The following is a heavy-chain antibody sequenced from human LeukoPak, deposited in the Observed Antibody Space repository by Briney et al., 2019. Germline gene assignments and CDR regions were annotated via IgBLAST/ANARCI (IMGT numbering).Heavy chain of an antibody. CDR1: GYTFSNYD. V-gene: IGHV1-8*03. D-gene: IGHD3-22*01. Sequence: ASVKVSCKASGYTFSNYDISWVRQATGQRLEWMGWMSPHSGETNYGKKFQGRVSITRDTSLSTAYMELSGLRSEDTAVYYCARDADTSSRYSRFDYWAREPWSPSP. CDR2: MSPHSGET. CDR3: ARDADTSSRYSRFDY. J-gene: IGHJ4*02.